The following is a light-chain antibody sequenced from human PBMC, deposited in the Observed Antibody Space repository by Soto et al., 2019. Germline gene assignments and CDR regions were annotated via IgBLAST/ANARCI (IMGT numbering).Light chain of an antibody. CDR2: AAS. J-gene: IGKJ4*01. Sequence: DVQMTQSPSSLSASVGDRVTITCRASQDINSYLAWYQQKPGNAPKSLIYAASSLQTGVPSRFSGSESGTDFTLTISNLQPEDSATYYCQQYNIYPLTFGGGTKVXIK. V-gene: IGKV1D-16*01. CDR1: QDINSY. CDR3: QQYNIYPLT.